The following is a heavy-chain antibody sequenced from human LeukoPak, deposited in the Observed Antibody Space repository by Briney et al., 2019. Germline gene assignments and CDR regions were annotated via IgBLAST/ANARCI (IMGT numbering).Heavy chain of an antibody. CDR3: ARRQFSGWDDY. V-gene: IGHV4-39*01. J-gene: IGHJ4*02. CDR2: IYYSGST. CDR1: GGSISSSSYY. D-gene: IGHD6-19*01. Sequence: PSETLSLTCTVSGGSISSSSYYWGWIRQPPGKGLEWIGSIYYSGSTYYNPSLKSRVTISVDTSKNQFSLKLSSVTAADTAVYYCARRQFSGWDDYWGQGTPVTVSS.